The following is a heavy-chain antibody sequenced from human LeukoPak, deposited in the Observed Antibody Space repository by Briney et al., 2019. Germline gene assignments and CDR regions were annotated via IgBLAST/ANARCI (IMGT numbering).Heavy chain of an antibody. V-gene: IGHV1-46*01. D-gene: IGHD1-26*01. Sequence: ASVKVSCKASGYSFSSHYMSWVRQAPGQGLEWMGIINPSGGTTSYAQKFQGRVTMTRDTSTSTVYMELSSLRSEDTAVYYRAGEYSGTYHYWGQGTLVTVSS. J-gene: IGHJ4*02. CDR2: INPSGGTT. CDR1: GYSFSSHY. CDR3: AGEYSGTYHY.